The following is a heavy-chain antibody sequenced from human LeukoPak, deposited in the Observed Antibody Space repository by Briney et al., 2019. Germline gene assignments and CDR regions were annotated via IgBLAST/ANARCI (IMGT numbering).Heavy chain of an antibody. J-gene: IGHJ5*02. CDR3: ASLGTLVP. CDR1: GFIFRTYA. CDR2: LSGSGDKT. D-gene: IGHD5/OR15-5a*01. V-gene: IGHV3-23*01. Sequence: GGSLRLSCAASGFIFRTYAMSWVRQAPGKGLEWVSALSGSGDKTFYADSVKGRFTISRDNAKNTLYLQMNSLRDEDTAVYYCASLGTLVPWGQGTLVTVSS.